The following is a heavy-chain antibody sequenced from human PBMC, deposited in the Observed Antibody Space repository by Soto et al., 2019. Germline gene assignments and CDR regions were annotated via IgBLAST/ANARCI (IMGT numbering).Heavy chain of an antibody. J-gene: IGHJ6*02. V-gene: IGHV3-30-3*01. CDR3: ARTNCRSTSCYGYYYYYGMDV. CDR1: GFTFSSYA. CDR2: ISYDGSNK. Sequence: SGGSLRLSCAASGFTFSSYAMHWVRQAPGKGLEWVAVISYDGSNKYYADSVKGRFTISRDNSKNTLYLQMNSLRAEDTAVYYCARTNCRSTSCYGYYYYYGMDVWGQGTTVTVSS. D-gene: IGHD2-2*01.